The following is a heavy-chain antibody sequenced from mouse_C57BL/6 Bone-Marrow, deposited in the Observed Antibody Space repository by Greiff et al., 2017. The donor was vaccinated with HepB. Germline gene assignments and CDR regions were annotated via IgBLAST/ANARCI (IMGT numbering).Heavy chain of an antibody. Sequence: EVKVVESGAELVKPGASVKLSCTASGFNIKDYYMHWVKQRTEQGLEWIGRIDPEDGETKYAPKFQGKATITADTASNTAYLQLSSLTSEDTAVDYCARSADSSGYVKNWGQGTLVTVSA. J-gene: IGHJ3*01. CDR3: ARSADSSGYVKN. CDR2: IDPEDGET. CDR1: GFNIKDYY. V-gene: IGHV14-2*01. D-gene: IGHD3-2*02.